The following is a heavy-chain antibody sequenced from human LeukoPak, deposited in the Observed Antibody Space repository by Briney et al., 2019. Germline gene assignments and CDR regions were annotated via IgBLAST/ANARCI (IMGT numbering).Heavy chain of an antibody. Sequence: GVSLRLSCAASGVTFSSYDMHWVRQATGKGLEWFSAIGTAGDTYYPGSAKGRFTISRENAKNSLCLQMNSLRAGDTAVYYCARGTRLGVVDYWGQGTLVTVSS. D-gene: IGHD3-16*01. V-gene: IGHV3-13*01. J-gene: IGHJ4*02. CDR3: ARGTRLGVVDY. CDR2: IGTAGDT. CDR1: GVTFSSYD.